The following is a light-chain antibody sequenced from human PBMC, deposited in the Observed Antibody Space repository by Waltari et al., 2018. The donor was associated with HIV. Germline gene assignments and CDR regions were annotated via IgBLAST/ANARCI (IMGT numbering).Light chain of an antibody. V-gene: IGLV1-44*01. CDR1: GSNVGSTA. Sequence: QSVLTQPPSVSATPGQRVTISCSGSGSNVGSTAVDWYQQRPGTAPQLVIYDNNRRPSGVPARFSGSTSGTSASLAISGLQSEDEADYYCAAWDDSLNGRVFGGGTKLTVL. CDR2: DNN. J-gene: IGLJ3*02. CDR3: AAWDDSLNGRV.